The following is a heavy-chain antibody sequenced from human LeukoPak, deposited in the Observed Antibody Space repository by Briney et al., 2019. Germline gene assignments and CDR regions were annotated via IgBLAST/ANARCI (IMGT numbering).Heavy chain of an antibody. CDR3: AIAMAGTVVDY. D-gene: IGHD4-23*01. CDR2: INHSGST. V-gene: IGHV4-34*01. CDR1: GGSFSGYY. J-gene: IGHJ4*02. Sequence: SETLSLTCAVYGGSFSGYYWSWIRQPPGKGLEWIGEINHSGSTNYNPSLKSRVTISVDTSKNQFSLKLSSVTAADTAVYYCAIAMAGTVVDYWGQVTLVTVS.